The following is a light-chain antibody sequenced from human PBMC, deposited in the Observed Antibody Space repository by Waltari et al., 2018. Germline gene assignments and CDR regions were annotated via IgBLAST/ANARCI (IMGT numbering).Light chain of an antibody. CDR2: NDE. Sequence: QSVLTQPPSASGTPGQSVTIPCSGSSSTIGSNSVNWYQQLPGSAPKLLIYNDEHRPSGVPDRCSGAKSGTSASLAISGLQSEDEADYYCAAWDDSLNGWVFGGGTKLTVL. CDR1: SSTIGSNS. CDR3: AAWDDSLNGWV. J-gene: IGLJ3*02. V-gene: IGLV1-44*01.